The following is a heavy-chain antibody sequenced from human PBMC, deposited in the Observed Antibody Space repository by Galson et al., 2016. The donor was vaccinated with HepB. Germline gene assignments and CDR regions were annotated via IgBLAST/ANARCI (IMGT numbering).Heavy chain of an antibody. CDR2: ISAYNGNT. CDR1: GYTFTGYV. D-gene: IGHD3-22*01. V-gene: IGHV1-18*04. CDR3: ARADYYVSSGYFSAFDI. Sequence: SVKVSCKASGYTFTGYVIQWVRQAPGQGLEWMGRISAYNGNTNYAQKLQGRVTMTTDTSTSTAYMELRSLRSDDTAVYFCARADYYVSSGYFSAFDIWGQGTMVTVSS. J-gene: IGHJ3*02.